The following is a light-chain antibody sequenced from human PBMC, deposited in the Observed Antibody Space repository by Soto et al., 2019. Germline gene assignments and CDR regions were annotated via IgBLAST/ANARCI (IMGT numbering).Light chain of an antibody. V-gene: IGKV1-5*03. CDR1: QSISNW. CDR2: KTS. Sequence: DILMTQSPSTLSASVGDRVTNACRASQSISNWLAWYQQKPGKAPKVLIYKTSILESGVPPRFSGSGSGTEFTLTISSLQPDDFATYYCQQYNSYSWTFGQGTKVEIK. J-gene: IGKJ1*01. CDR3: QQYNSYSWT.